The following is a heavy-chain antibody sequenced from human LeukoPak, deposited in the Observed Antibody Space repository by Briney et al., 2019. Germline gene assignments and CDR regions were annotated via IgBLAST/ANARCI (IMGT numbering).Heavy chain of an antibody. V-gene: IGHV4-34*01. D-gene: IGHD3-9*01. CDR2: MSHTGAT. CDR1: GGSFSGYY. CDR3: ARGLHYNILTGGMDV. J-gene: IGHJ6*02. Sequence: SETLSLTCAVFGGSFSGYYWSWIRQSPEKGLEWIGEMSHTGATNYNPSLKSRVTVSVDTSKKQFSLNLRSVTAADTAVYYCARGLHYNILTGGMDVWGQGTTVTVSS.